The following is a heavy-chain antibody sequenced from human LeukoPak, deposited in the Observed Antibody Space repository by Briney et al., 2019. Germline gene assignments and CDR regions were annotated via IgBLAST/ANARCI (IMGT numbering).Heavy chain of an antibody. J-gene: IGHJ3*02. D-gene: IGHD4-23*01. CDR2: ISYDGSNK. V-gene: IGHV3-30-3*01. CDR3: ASYGGNSVGDAFDI. CDR1: GLTFSSYA. Sequence: GWSLRLSCAASGLTFSSYALHWVRQAPGKGMEGVAIISYDGSNKYYADSVKGLFTISRENSKNTLYLQMNSLRAEDTAVYYCASYGGNSVGDAFDIWGQGTMVTVSS.